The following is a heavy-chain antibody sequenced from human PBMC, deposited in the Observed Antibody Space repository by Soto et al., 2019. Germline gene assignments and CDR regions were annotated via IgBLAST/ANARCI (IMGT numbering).Heavy chain of an antibody. CDR2: IYPGGSDT. CDR1: WYSFTHYW. CDR3: AAAVASADLDMDV. D-gene: IGHD3-3*02. Sequence: GGSLKIPCKGFWYSFTHYWIGWGRQVPGKGLAWVGVIYPGGSDTRYSPSFQGQVTHSAAKAIRPAPLQWGSLKASDTPMFYLAAAVASADLDMDVWGQGTLVTVSS. J-gene: IGHJ6*02. V-gene: IGHV5-51*01.